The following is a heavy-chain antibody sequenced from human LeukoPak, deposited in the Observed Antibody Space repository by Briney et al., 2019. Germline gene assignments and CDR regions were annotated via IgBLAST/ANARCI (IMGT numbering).Heavy chain of an antibody. CDR2: FYYSGST. D-gene: IGHD3-16*01. V-gene: IGHV4-39*01. CDR3: ARHGGHPGGYFDH. Sequence: SETLSLTCTVSGGSISSSSYYWGWIRQPPGKGLEWIGSFYYSGSTYYNPSLKSRLTISVDTSKNQFSLKLSSVTAADTAVYYCARHGGHPGGYFDHWGQGTLVTVSS. CDR1: GGSISSSSYY. J-gene: IGHJ4*02.